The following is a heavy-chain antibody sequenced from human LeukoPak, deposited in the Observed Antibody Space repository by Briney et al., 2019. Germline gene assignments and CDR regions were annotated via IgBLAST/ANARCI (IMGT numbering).Heavy chain of an antibody. CDR2: INHSGST. J-gene: IGHJ6*02. CDR3: ARDRSPEHYYDSSHWDYYYGMDV. D-gene: IGHD3-22*01. CDR1: GGSFSGYY. V-gene: IGHV4-34*01. Sequence: SETLSLTCAVYGGSFSGYYWSWIRQPPGKGLEWIGEINHSGSTNYNPSLKSRVTISVDTSKNQFSLKLSSVTAADTAVYYCARDRSPEHYYDSSHWDYYYGMDVWGQGTTVTVSS.